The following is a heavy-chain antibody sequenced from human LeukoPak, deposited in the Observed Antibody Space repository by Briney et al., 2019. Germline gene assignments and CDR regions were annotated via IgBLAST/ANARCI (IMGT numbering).Heavy chain of an antibody. CDR3: ARAKDSSGYYSAEYFQH. Sequence: ASVKVSCKASGNTFTSYDINWVRQATGQGLEWMGWMNPNSGNTGNAQKFQGRVTMTRNTSISTAYMELSSLRSEDTAVYYCARAKDSSGYYSAEYFQHWGQGTLVTVSS. CDR1: GNTFTSYD. V-gene: IGHV1-8*01. D-gene: IGHD3-22*01. J-gene: IGHJ1*01. CDR2: MNPNSGNT.